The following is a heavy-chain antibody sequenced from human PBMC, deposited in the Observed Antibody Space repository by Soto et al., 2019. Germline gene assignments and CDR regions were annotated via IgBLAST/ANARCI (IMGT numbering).Heavy chain of an antibody. CDR2: ISAYNGNT. J-gene: IGHJ5*02. V-gene: IGHV1-18*01. CDR1: GYTFTSYG. CDR3: ARGEAWAAAGDNWFDP. Sequence: QVQLVQSGAEVKKPGASVKVSCKASGYTFTSYGISWVRQAPGQGLEWMGWISAYNGNTNYAQKLQGRVTMTTDTAKSTANMELRSVRSADTAVYYCARGEAWAAAGDNWFDPWGKGTLVTVSS. D-gene: IGHD6-13*01.